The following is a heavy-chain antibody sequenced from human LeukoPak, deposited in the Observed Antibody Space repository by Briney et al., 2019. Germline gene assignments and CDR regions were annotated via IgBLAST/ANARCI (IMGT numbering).Heavy chain of an antibody. D-gene: IGHD4-17*01. CDR3: ARGDYGDYRFDY. J-gene: IGHJ4*02. Sequence: SETLSLTCAVYGGSFSGYYWSWIRQPPGKGLEWIGEINHSGSTNYNPSLQSRVTISVDTSKNQFPLKLSSVSAADTAVYYCARGDYGDYRFDYWGQGTLVTVSS. CDR2: INHSGST. V-gene: IGHV4-34*01. CDR1: GGSFSGYY.